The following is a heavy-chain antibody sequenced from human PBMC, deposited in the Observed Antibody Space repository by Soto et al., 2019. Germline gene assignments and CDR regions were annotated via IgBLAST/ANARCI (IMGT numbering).Heavy chain of an antibody. D-gene: IGHD5-12*01. CDR3: AKNSAATIRVGYDY. CDR2: IVASGGIT. J-gene: IGHJ4*02. Sequence: PGGSLRLPCAASGFTFSSYPMSWVRQAPGQGLEWVSGIVASGGITYYADSVKGRFTISRDNSKNTLYLQMNSLRAEDTAVYYCAKNSAATIRVGYDYWGQGTLVTVSS. CDR1: GFTFSSYP. V-gene: IGHV3-23*01.